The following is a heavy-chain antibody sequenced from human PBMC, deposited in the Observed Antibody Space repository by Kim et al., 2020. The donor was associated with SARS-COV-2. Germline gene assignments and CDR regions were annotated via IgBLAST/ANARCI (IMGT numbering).Heavy chain of an antibody. Sequence: SVKVSCKASGGTFSSYTISWVRQAPGQGLEWMGRIIPILGIANYAQKFQGRVTITADKSTSTAYMELSSLRSEDTAVYYCARGDSSTSLPPLPYYYYGMDVWGQGTTVTVSS. CDR3: ARGDSSTSLPPLPYYYYGMDV. CDR2: IIPILGIA. CDR1: GGTFSSYT. D-gene: IGHD2-2*01. V-gene: IGHV1-69*02. J-gene: IGHJ6*02.